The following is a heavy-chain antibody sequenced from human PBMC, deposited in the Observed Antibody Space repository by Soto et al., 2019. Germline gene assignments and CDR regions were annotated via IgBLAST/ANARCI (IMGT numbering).Heavy chain of an antibody. D-gene: IGHD2-21*02. Sequence: QITLKESGPTLVKPTQTLTLTCTFSAFSLSTGGVGVGWIRQPPGKALEWLALIYWDDDKRYSPSLRSRLTINKDTSKNQVVLTMTNMDPVDTATYYCIQSRCGGDCLQSYASYYYSGMDVWGQGTTVTVSS. J-gene: IGHJ6*02. V-gene: IGHV2-5*02. CDR1: AFSLSTGGVG. CDR3: IQSRCGGDCLQSYASYYYSGMDV. CDR2: IYWDDDK.